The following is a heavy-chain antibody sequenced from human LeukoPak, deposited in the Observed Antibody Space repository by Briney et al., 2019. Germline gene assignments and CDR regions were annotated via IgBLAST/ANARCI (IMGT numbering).Heavy chain of an antibody. V-gene: IGHV3-49*03. J-gene: IGHJ4*02. CDR1: GFTFCDYA. CDR2: IRSKAHGGTT. Sequence: GGSLRLSCTASGFTFCDYAMSWFRQAPGKGLEWVGFIRSKAHGGTTEYAASVKGRFTISRDDSKSIAYLQMNSLKTEDTAVYYCTRDVWYDRGWGQGTLVTVSS. D-gene: IGHD3-22*01. CDR3: TRDVWYDRG.